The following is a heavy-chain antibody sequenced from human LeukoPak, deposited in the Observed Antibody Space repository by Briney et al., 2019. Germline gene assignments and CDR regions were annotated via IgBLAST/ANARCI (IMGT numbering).Heavy chain of an antibody. CDR3: ATIYGVYYFDY. CDR1: GYSISSGYY. J-gene: IGHJ4*02. V-gene: IGHV4-38-2*01. D-gene: IGHD4-17*01. CDR2: IYHSGST. Sequence: SETLSLTCAVSGYSISSGYYWGWIRQPPGKGLEWIGSIYHSGSTYYNPSLKSRVTISVDTSKNQFSLKLSSVTAADTAVYYCATIYGVYYFDYWGQGTLVTVSS.